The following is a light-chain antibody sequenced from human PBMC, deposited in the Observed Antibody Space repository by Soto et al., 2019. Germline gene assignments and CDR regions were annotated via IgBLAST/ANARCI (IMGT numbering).Light chain of an antibody. CDR1: QSVSSSY. V-gene: IGKV3-20*01. CDR3: QQYGSLPPWT. Sequence: EIVLTQSPGTLSLSPGDRATLSCRSSQSVSSSYLAWYQQNPGQAPRLLIYGASSRATGIPDRFSGSGSGTDFSLTISRLEPEDFAVYYCQQYGSLPPWTFGQGTKVEIK. J-gene: IGKJ1*01. CDR2: GAS.